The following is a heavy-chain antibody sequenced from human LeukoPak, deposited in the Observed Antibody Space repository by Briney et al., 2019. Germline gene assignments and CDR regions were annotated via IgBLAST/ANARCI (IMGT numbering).Heavy chain of an antibody. Sequence: KPSETLSLTCTVSGGSISSYYWSWIRQPPGKGLEWIGYIYYSGSTNYNPSLKSRVTISVDTSKNQFSLKLSSVTAADTAVYYCARVASTTTYYYYMDVWGKGTTATVSS. CDR1: GGSISSYY. CDR2: IYYSGST. CDR3: ARVASTTTYYYYMDV. D-gene: IGHD1-14*01. V-gene: IGHV4-59*12. J-gene: IGHJ6*03.